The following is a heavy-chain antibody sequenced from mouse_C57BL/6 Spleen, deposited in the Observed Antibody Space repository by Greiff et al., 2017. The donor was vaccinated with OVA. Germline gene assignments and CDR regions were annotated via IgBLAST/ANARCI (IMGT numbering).Heavy chain of an antibody. CDR1: GYTFTSYW. D-gene: IGHD1-1*01. Sequence: VMLVESGAELAKPGASVKLSCKASGYTFTSYWMHWVKQRPGQGLEWIGYINPSSGYTKYNQKFKDKATLTADKSSSTAYMQLSSLTYEDSAVYYCASPTITTVAYWYFDVWGTGTTVTVSS. CDR3: ASPTITTVAYWYFDV. J-gene: IGHJ1*03. V-gene: IGHV1-7*01. CDR2: INPSSGYT.